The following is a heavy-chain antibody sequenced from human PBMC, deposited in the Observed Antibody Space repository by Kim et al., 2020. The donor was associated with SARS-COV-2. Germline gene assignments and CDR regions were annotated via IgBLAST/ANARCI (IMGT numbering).Heavy chain of an antibody. J-gene: IGHJ4*02. V-gene: IGHV3-33*01. D-gene: IGHD6-19*01. CDR2: IWYDGSNK. CDR1: GFTFSSYG. Sequence: GGSLRLSCAASGFTFSSYGMHWVRQAPGKGLEWVAVIWYDGSNKYYADSVKGRFTISRDNSKNTLYLQMNSLRAEDKAVYYCARDIPYSSGWSSRGELDYWGQGTLVTVSS. CDR3: ARDIPYSSGWSSRGELDY.